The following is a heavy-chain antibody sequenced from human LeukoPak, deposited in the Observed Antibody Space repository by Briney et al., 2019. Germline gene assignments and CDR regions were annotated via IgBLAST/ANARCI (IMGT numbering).Heavy chain of an antibody. V-gene: IGHV3-30*04. Sequence: PGGSLRLSCAASGFTFSSYAIHWVRQAPGKGLEWMAGVSYDGTDKYYAHSVKRRFSISQDNSKNTQYLQMNSLKPEDTAVFYCARVGHILGAKLVYWGQRTLVTVSS. D-gene: IGHD1-26*01. CDR1: GFTFSSYA. CDR3: ARVGHILGAKLVY. J-gene: IGHJ4*02. CDR2: VSYDGTDK.